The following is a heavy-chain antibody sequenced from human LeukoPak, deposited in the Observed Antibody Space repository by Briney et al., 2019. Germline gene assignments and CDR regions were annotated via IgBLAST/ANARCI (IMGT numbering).Heavy chain of an antibody. V-gene: IGHV4-59*08. CDR2: IYYSGST. Sequence: SETLSLTCTVSGGSISSYYWSWIRQPPGKGLAWIGYIYYSGSTNYNPSLKSRVTISVDTSKNQFSLKLSSVTAADTAVYYCARHRGYFDWFFDYWGQGTLVTVSS. D-gene: IGHD3-9*01. CDR1: GGSISSYY. J-gene: IGHJ4*02. CDR3: ARHRGYFDWFFDY.